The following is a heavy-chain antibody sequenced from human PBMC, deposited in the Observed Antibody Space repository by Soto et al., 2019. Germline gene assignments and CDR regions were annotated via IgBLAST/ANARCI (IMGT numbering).Heavy chain of an antibody. J-gene: IGHJ4*02. CDR1: GFTFSSYA. Sequence: GGSLRLSCAASGFTFSSYAMSWVRQAPGKGLEWVSVIYSGGSTYYADSVKGRLTISRDNSKNTLYLQMNSLRAEDTAVYYCARGLGFIAGRPYYFDYWGQGTLVTVSS. D-gene: IGHD6-13*01. CDR3: ARGLGFIAGRPYYFDY. CDR2: IYSGGST. V-gene: IGHV3-66*01.